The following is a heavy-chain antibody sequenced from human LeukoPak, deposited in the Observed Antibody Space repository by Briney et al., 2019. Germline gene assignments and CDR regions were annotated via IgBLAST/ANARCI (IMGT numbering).Heavy chain of an antibody. Sequence: SETLSLTCTVSGGSISSGGYYWSWIRQPPGKGLEWIGYIYYSGSTNYNPSLKSRVTISVDTSKNQFSLKLSSVTAADTAVYYCARSLPYDILTGYSLDYWGQGTLVTVSS. D-gene: IGHD3-9*01. V-gene: IGHV4-61*08. CDR3: ARSLPYDILTGYSLDY. CDR1: GGSISSGGYY. J-gene: IGHJ4*02. CDR2: IYYSGST.